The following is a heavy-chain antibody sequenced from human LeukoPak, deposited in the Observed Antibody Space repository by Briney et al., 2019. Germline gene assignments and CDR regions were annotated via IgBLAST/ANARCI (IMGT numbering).Heavy chain of an antibody. CDR3: ARAVYSYSYFDY. CDR1: GYTFTSYY. V-gene: IGHV1-46*01. CDR2: INPSGGST. J-gene: IGHJ4*02. Sequence: ASVKGSCKGSGYTFTSYYMHWVRRAPGQELEWMGIINPSGGSTSYAQKFQGRVTMTRDTSTSTVYMELSSLRSEDTAVYCCARAVYSYSYFDYWGQGTLVTVSS. D-gene: IGHD5-18*01.